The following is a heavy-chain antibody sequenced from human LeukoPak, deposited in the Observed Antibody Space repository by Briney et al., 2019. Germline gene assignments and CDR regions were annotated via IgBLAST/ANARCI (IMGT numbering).Heavy chain of an antibody. CDR3: ARGPIVVVVAATPTPSPFDY. V-gene: IGHV3-23*01. Sequence: GGSLRLSCAASGFTFSNYAMSWVRQAPGKGLEWVSAISGSGASPYYADSVKGRFTISRDNAKNSLYPQMNSLRDEDTAVYYCARGPIVVVVAATPTPSPFDYWGQGTLVTVSS. CDR1: GFTFSNYA. D-gene: IGHD2-15*01. J-gene: IGHJ4*02. CDR2: ISGSGASP.